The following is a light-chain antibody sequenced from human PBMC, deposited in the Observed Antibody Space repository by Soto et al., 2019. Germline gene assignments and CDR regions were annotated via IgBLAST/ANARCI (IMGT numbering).Light chain of an antibody. CDR1: SSDVGDYNY. CDR2: EVT. V-gene: IGLV2-8*01. Sequence: QSVLTQPPSASGSPGQSVTISCTGTSSDVGDYNYVSWYQQHPGKAPKLMVYEVTKRPSGVPDRFSGSKSGNTASLTVSGLQSEDEADYYCAAWDASLSACVFGNGTKLTVL. CDR3: AAWDASLSACV. J-gene: IGLJ1*01.